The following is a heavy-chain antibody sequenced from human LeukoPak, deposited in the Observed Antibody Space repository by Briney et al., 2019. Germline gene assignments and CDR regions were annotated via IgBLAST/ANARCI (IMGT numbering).Heavy chain of an antibody. CDR1: GFTFNNAW. Sequence: TGGSLRLSCAASGFTFNNAWMSWVRQAPGKGLEWVGRIKSKTDGGTTDYAVPVKGRFTISRDDSRNMLYLQMNSLKTEDTAVYYCTALSIAAADDWGQGTLVTVSS. CDR3: TALSIAAADD. CDR2: IKSKTDGGTT. D-gene: IGHD6-13*01. V-gene: IGHV3-15*01. J-gene: IGHJ4*02.